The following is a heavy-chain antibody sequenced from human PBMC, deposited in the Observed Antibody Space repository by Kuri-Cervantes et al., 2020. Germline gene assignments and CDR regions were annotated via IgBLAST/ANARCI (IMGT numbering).Heavy chain of an antibody. D-gene: IGHD2-2*01. J-gene: IGHJ5*02. V-gene: IGHV4-59*08. Sequence: SQTLSLTCTVSGGSISSYYWSWIRQPPGKGLEWIGYIYYSGSTNYNPSLKSRVTISVDTSKNQFSLKLSSVTAADTAVYYCARRNPPDCSSTSCRLNWFDPWGQGTLVTVSS. CDR2: IYYSGST. CDR3: ARRNPPDCSSTSCRLNWFDP. CDR1: GGSISSYY.